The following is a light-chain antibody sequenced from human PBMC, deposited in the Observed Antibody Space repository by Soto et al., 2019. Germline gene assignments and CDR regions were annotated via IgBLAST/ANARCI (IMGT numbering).Light chain of an antibody. CDR2: GAS. CDR3: QQYDNWPLN. V-gene: IGKV3D-15*01. J-gene: IGKJ4*01. Sequence: EIVMTQSPATLSVSPWERATLSCRASQSVRDNLAWYQQKPGQAPRLLIYGASIKATGTPARFSGSGSGTEFSLTISSLQSEDSVVYYCQQYDNWPLNFGGGAKVDIK. CDR1: QSVRDN.